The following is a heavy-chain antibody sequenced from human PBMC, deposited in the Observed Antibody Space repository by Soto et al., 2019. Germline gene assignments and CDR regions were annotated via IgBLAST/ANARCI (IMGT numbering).Heavy chain of an antibody. Sequence: QVQLVQSGAEVKKPGSSVKVSCKASGGTFSGYALSWVRQAPGQGLEWMGGIIPLFGTTNYAQKFQGRVTITADEPTSKAYMERSGLGSDDRAVYYCAREDRRVQFGVVDVWRQGTVVTVSS. V-gene: IGHV1-69*12. D-gene: IGHD1-1*01. CDR1: GGTFSGYA. J-gene: IGHJ3*01. CDR2: IIPLFGTT. CDR3: AREDRRVQFGVVDV.